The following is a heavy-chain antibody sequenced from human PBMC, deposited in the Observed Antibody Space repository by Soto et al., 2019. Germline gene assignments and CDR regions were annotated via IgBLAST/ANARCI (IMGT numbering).Heavy chain of an antibody. D-gene: IGHD3-10*01. Sequence: GGSLRLSCAASGFIASNYAMSWVRQAPGKGLEWVLGFSGSGGATFYADSVKGRFTLSRDSSKNTVYLQMDRLRAEDTAVYYCAKAGGDYWGQGTVVTVSS. CDR2: FSGSGGAT. CDR1: GFIASNYA. V-gene: IGHV3-23*01. J-gene: IGHJ4*02. CDR3: AKAGGDY.